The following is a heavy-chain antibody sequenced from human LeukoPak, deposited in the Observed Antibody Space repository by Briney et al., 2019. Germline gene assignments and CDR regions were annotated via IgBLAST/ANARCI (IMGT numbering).Heavy chain of an antibody. J-gene: IGHJ6*04. CDR1: GFTLSSYA. CDR3: AKGLWFGELFPVGGVDV. Sequence: PGGSLRLSCATSGFTLSSYAMSWVRQAPREGLEWVSALSGSGGSTYYADSVKGRFTISRDNSKNTLYLQMNSLRAEDTAVYYCAKGLWFGELFPVGGVDVGGKGTTVTVSS. V-gene: IGHV3-23*01. CDR2: LSGSGGST. D-gene: IGHD3-10*01.